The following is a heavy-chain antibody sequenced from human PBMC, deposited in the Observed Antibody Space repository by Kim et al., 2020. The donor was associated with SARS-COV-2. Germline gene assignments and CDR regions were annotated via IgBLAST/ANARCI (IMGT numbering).Heavy chain of an antibody. Sequence: GGSLRRSCAASGFTFSSYSMNWVRQAPGKGLEWVSYISSSSSTIYYADSVKGRFTISRDNAKNSLYLQMNSLRDEDTAVYYCARDLDYDFWSGYAKTFDYWGQGTLVTVSS. V-gene: IGHV3-48*02. J-gene: IGHJ4*02. CDR1: GFTFSSYS. D-gene: IGHD3-3*01. CDR2: ISSSSSTI. CDR3: ARDLDYDFWSGYAKTFDY.